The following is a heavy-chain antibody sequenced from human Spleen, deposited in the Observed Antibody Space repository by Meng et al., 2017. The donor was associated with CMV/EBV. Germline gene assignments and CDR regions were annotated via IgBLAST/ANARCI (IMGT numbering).Heavy chain of an antibody. CDR3: ARDPSVYDSGWFDS. CDR1: SSNTAA. Sequence: SSNTAAWNWIRQSPSRGLEWLGKTYYRSKWYNDYAVSVKSRITINPDTSKNQFSLHLNSVTPEDTAVYYCARDPSVYDSGWFDSWGQGTLVTVSS. D-gene: IGHD5/OR15-5a*01. V-gene: IGHV6-1*01. J-gene: IGHJ5*01. CDR2: TYYRSKWYN.